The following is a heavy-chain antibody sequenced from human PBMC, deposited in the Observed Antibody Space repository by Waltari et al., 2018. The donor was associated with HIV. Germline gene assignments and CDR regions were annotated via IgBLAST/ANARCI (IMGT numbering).Heavy chain of an antibody. Sequence: QLQLQESGPGLVKPSETLSLTCTVSGGSISSSSYYWGWIRQPPGKGLGWIGSNYYSGSTYYTPSLKSRVTISVDTSKNQFSLKLSSVTAADTAVYYCARREGNDFWSGYYPSAGFDPWGQGTLVTVSS. V-gene: IGHV4-39*01. CDR3: ARREGNDFWSGYYPSAGFDP. CDR1: GGSISSSSYY. J-gene: IGHJ5*02. D-gene: IGHD3-3*01. CDR2: NYYSGST.